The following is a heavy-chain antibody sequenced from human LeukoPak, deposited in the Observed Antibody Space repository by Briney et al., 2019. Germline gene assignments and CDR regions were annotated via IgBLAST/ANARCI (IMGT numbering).Heavy chain of an antibody. CDR2: IYPGDSDT. CDR1: GYSFTSYW. CDR3: ARSYYDSSGRFYFDY. V-gene: IGHV5-51*01. J-gene: IGHJ4*02. Sequence: GESLKFSCKGSGYSFTSYWIGWVRQMPGKGLEWMGIIYPGDSDTRYSPSFQGQVTISADKSISTAYLQWSSLKASDTAMYYCARSYYDSSGRFYFDYWGQGTLVTVSS. D-gene: IGHD3-22*01.